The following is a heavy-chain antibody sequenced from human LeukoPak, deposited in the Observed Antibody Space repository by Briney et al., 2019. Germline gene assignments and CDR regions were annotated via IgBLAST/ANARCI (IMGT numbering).Heavy chain of an antibody. J-gene: IGHJ6*03. CDR1: GGSISSYY. Sequence: SETLSLTCTVSGGSISSYYWSWIRQPPGKGLEWIGYIYYSGSTNYNPSLKSRVTISVDTSKNQFSLKLSSVIAADTAVYYCARETSQKGAHYMDVWGKGTTVTISS. V-gene: IGHV4-59*01. CDR3: ARETSQKGAHYMDV. CDR2: IYYSGST. D-gene: IGHD3-16*01.